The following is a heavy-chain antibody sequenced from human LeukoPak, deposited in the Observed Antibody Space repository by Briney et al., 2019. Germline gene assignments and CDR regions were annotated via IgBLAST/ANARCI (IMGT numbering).Heavy chain of an antibody. CDR2: INQGGSDK. V-gene: IGHV3-7*01. Sequence: GGSLRLSCAASGFTFSNAWIIWVRQAPGKGLEWVANINQGGSDKYYVDSVKGRFTISRDNANNLLYLQMSSLRGEDTAVYYCTRDRSRAEDDWGQGTLVTVSS. CDR1: GFTFSNAW. CDR3: TRDRSRAEDD. J-gene: IGHJ4*02. D-gene: IGHD1-14*01.